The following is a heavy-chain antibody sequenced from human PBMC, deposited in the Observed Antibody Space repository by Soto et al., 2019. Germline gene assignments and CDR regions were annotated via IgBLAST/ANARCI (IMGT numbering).Heavy chain of an antibody. CDR2: ISSSSSTI. CDR3: ANAGYSSGWGFDY. J-gene: IGHJ4*02. CDR1: RFTFSSYA. D-gene: IGHD6-19*01. Sequence: PGGSLRLSCAASRFTFSSYAMSWVRQAPGKGLEWVSYISSSSSTIYYADSVKGRFTISRDNAKNSLYLQMNSLRAEDTAVYYCANAGYSSGWGFDYWGQGTLVTVSS. V-gene: IGHV3-48*01.